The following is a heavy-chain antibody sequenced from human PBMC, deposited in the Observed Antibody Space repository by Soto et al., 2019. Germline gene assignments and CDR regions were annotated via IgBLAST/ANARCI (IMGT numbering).Heavy chain of an antibody. Sequence: GASVKVSCKASGYTFTSYGISWVRQAPGQGLEWMGWISAYNGNTNYAQKLQGRVTMTTDTSTSTAYMELRSLRSDDTAVYYCARETSWDCYKRRGYYYYYYGMDVWGQGTTVTVSS. D-gene: IGHD2-2*01. V-gene: IGHV1-18*01. CDR3: ARETSWDCYKRRGYYYYYYGMDV. CDR1: GYTFTSYG. J-gene: IGHJ6*02. CDR2: ISAYNGNT.